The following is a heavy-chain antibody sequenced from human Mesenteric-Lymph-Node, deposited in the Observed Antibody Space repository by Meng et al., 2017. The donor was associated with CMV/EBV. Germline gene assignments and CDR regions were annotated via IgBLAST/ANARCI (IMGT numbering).Heavy chain of an antibody. V-gene: IGHV3-48*04. CDR3: ARENRITIFGVVSHYYYYGMDV. Sequence: GGSLRLSCAASGFTFSSYWMSWVRQAPGKGLEWVSYISSSSSTIYYADSVKGRFTISRDNAKNSLYLQMNSLRAEDTAVYYCARENRITIFGVVSHYYYYGMDVWGQGTTVTVSS. D-gene: IGHD3-3*01. CDR2: ISSSSSTI. CDR1: GFTFSSYW. J-gene: IGHJ6*02.